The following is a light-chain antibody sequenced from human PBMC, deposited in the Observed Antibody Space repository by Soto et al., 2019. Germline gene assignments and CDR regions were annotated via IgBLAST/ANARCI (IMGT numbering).Light chain of an antibody. CDR1: QSISSW. Sequence: DNKMTQSPSTLSASVGDRVTITCRASQSISSWLAWYQQKPGKAPKLLIYKASSLESGVPSRFSGSGSGTEFTITISSLQPDDFATYYCQHLWTFGQGTKVDIK. J-gene: IGKJ1*01. CDR2: KAS. V-gene: IGKV1-5*03. CDR3: QHLWT.